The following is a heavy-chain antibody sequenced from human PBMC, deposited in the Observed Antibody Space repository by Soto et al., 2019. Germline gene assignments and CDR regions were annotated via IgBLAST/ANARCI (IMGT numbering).Heavy chain of an antibody. CDR2: IYYSGST. J-gene: IGHJ6*03. Sequence: SETLSLTCTVSGGSISSYYWSWIRQPPGKGLEWIGYIYYSGSTNYNPSLKSRVTISVDTSKNQFSLKLSSVTAADTAVYYCARGGAPFPNHYDILTGYYMGQYYYYYMDVWGKGTTVTVSS. CDR1: GGSISSYY. D-gene: IGHD3-9*01. CDR3: ARGGAPFPNHYDILTGYYMGQYYYYYMDV. V-gene: IGHV4-59*01.